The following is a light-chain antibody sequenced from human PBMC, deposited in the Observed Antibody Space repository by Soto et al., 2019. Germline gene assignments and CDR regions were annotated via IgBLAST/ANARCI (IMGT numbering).Light chain of an antibody. Sequence: QSVLTQPPSASGSPGQSVAISCTGTSSDVGGYNSVSWYQQHPGKAPKLMTYEVNKRPSGVPDRFSGSKSGNTASLTVSGRQADDEADYYCSSYAGNNNLLFGGGTKLTVL. CDR3: SSYAGNNNLL. CDR2: EVN. CDR1: SSDVGGYNS. V-gene: IGLV2-8*01. J-gene: IGLJ2*01.